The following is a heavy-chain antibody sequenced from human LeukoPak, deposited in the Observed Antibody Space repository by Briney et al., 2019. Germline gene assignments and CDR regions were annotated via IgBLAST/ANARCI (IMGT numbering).Heavy chain of an antibody. CDR2: IWHDGSKE. D-gene: IGHD3-16*01. CDR3: AGDTPPGGEYYFEY. CDR1: GFSFSTYG. Sequence: GGSLRLSCAASGFSFSTYGMHWVRQAPDTGLEWVAFIWHDGSKEYYADSVKGRFTISRDNSKNTLYLEMNSLRVDDTAVYYCAGDTPPGGEYYFEYWGQGALVTVSS. J-gene: IGHJ4*02. V-gene: IGHV3-33*01.